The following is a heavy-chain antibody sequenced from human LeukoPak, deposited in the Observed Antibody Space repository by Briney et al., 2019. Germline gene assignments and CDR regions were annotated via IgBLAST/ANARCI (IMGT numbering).Heavy chain of an antibody. V-gene: IGHV1-69*13. CDR3: ASGSVHGSGSYSLDY. CDR1: GYTFTSYG. Sequence: GASVKVSCKASGYTFTSYGISWVRQAPGQGLEWMGGIIPIFGTANYAQKFQGRVTITADESTSTAYMELSSLRSEDTAVYYCASGSVHGSGSYSLDYWGQGTLVTVSS. D-gene: IGHD3-10*01. CDR2: IIPIFGTA. J-gene: IGHJ4*02.